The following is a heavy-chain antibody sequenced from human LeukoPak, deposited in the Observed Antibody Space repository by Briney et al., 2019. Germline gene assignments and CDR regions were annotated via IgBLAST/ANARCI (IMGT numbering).Heavy chain of an antibody. CDR1: GFSVSNTY. D-gene: IGHD3-22*01. V-gene: IGHV3-53*05. J-gene: IGHJ4*02. CDR3: VKGVATYESISGYFDY. CDR2: IYSGSNT. Sequence: GGSLRLSCAASGFSVSNTYMSWVRQAPGKGLEWVSIIYSGSNTYYADSVKGRFTISRDNSKNTLFLQMNSLTAEDTAVYYCVKGVATYESISGYFDYWGQGTLVTVSA.